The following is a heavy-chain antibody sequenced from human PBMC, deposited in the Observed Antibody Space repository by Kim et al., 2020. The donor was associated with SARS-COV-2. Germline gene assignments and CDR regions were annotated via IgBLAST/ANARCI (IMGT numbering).Heavy chain of an antibody. CDR3: ARVPDCSGNCYYTQGWFDP. V-gene: IGHV1-46*01. Sequence: ASVKVSCKASGYSFTSHSMHWLRQAPGQGLEWMGVINPSGGSTSYAQRFQGRLTMTRDTSTSTVYMELSSLRSEDTAVYCCARVPDCSGNCYYTQGWFDP. D-gene: IGHD2-2*02. CDR2: INPSGGST. J-gene: IGHJ5*02. CDR1: GYSFTSHS.